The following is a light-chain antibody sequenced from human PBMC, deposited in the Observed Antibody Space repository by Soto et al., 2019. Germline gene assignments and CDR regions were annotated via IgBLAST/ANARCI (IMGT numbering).Light chain of an antibody. J-gene: IGLJ3*02. Sequence: QSVMTQPPSASGSPGQSVTISCTGTSSDIGAYNFVSWYQQHPGKAPKLMIYDVSKRPSGVPDRFSGSKSGNTASLTISGLQAEDEADYYCCSYAGTYNLVFGGGTKLTVL. CDR1: SSDIGAYNF. CDR3: CSYAGTYNLV. CDR2: DVS. V-gene: IGLV2-11*01.